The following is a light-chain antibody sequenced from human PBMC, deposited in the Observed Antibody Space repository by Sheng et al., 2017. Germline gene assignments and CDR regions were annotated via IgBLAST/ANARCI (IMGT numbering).Light chain of an antibody. J-gene: IGKJ3*01. Sequence: DIVLTQSPDSLVVSLGERATINCKSSQSILYSFNNKNYLAWYQQKPGQPPRLLIYWASTRESGVPDRFSGSGSGTNFTLTISSLQAEDVAVYYCQQYYTTVGSIFGPGTKVDIK. V-gene: IGKV4-1*01. CDR1: QSILYSFNNKNY. CDR2: WAS. CDR3: QQYYTTVGSI.